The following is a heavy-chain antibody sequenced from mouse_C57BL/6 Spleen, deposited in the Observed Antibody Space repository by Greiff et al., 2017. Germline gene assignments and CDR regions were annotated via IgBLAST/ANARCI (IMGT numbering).Heavy chain of an antibody. CDR3: ARDGSSPAWFAY. J-gene: IGHJ3*01. Sequence: QVQLQQPGAELVKPGASVKLSCKASGYTFTSYWMHWVKQRPGQGLEWIGMIHPNSGSTNYNEKFKSKATLTVDKSSSTAYLQLSSLTSEDSAVYYCARDGSSPAWFAYWGQGTLVTVSA. CDR2: IHPNSGST. D-gene: IGHD1-1*01. V-gene: IGHV1-64*01. CDR1: GYTFTSYW.